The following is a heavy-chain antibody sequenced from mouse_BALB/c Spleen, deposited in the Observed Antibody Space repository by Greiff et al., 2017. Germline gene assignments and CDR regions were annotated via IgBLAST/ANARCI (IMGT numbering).Heavy chain of an antibody. CDR3: AREAYYGKGFDY. V-gene: IGHV14-3*02. CDR1: GFNIKDTY. J-gene: IGHJ2*01. D-gene: IGHD2-10*01. CDR2: IDPANGNT. Sequence: EVQRVESGAELVKPGASVKLSCTASGFNIKDTYMHWVKQRPEQGLEWIGRIDPANGNTKYDPKFQGKATITADTSSNTAYLQLSSLTSEDTAVYYCAREAYYGKGFDYWGQGTTLTVSS.